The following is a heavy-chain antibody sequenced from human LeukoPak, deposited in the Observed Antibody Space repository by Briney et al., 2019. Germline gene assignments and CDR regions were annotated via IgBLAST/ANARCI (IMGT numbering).Heavy chain of an antibody. J-gene: IGHJ4*02. V-gene: IGHV3-74*01. CDR3: ARDGTGTLPFDY. CDR2: IKTDGSST. CDR1: GFTLSSYW. D-gene: IGHD1-1*01. Sequence: GGSLRLSCAASGFTLSSYWMHWVRQAPGKGLVWVSLIKTDGSSTIYADSVEGRFTIPRDNAKNTLYLQMNSLRADDTAVYYCARDGTGTLPFDYWGQGTLVTVSS.